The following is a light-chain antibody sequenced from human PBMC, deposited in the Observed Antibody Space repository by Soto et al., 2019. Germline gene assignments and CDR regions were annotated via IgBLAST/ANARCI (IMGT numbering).Light chain of an antibody. CDR3: GAWDDRLNGYV. J-gene: IGLJ1*01. Sequence: QSVLTQPPSASGTPGQRVTISCSGISSNIGSNPVNWFQQLPGSAPKRLIYSHNQRPSGVPDRFSGAKSGTSASLAISGLQSEDEAADDWGAWDDRLNGYVFGTGTKVTV. CDR1: SSNIGSNP. CDR2: SHN. V-gene: IGLV1-44*01.